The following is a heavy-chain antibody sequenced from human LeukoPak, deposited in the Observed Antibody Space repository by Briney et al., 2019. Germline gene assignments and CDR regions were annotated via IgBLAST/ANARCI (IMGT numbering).Heavy chain of an antibody. CDR1: GNYW. J-gene: IGHJ4*02. CDR2: INSDGSWT. V-gene: IGHV3-74*01. D-gene: IGHD2-21*02. CDR3: ARQMVTFDY. Sequence: PGGSLRLSCAASGNYWMHWVRQAPGEGLVWVSHINSDGSWTSYADSVKGRFTISRDNAKNSLYLQMNGLRAEDTAVYYCARQMVTFDYWGQGTLVTVSS.